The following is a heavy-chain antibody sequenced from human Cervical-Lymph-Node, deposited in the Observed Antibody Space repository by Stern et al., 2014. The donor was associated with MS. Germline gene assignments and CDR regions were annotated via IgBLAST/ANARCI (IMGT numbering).Heavy chain of an antibody. J-gene: IGHJ4*02. D-gene: IGHD3-16*01. CDR3: VRACHRGELRPHFDA. CDR2: IDWDDDT. Sequence: QVTLKESGPAVVKPTQTLTLTCTFSGFSLTTSGECVTWIRQPPGKALEWLALIDWDDDTYYSTSLRPRLTVSKDTSNNQVLLTVTNMDPVDTATYYCVRACHRGELRPHFDAWGQGVLVTVSS. V-gene: IGHV2-70*01. CDR1: GFSLTTSGEC.